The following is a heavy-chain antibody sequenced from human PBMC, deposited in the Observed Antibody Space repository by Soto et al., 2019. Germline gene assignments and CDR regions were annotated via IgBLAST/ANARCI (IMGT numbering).Heavy chain of an antibody. J-gene: IGHJ4*01. CDR2: IYHSGTT. V-gene: IGHV4-4*02. CDR3: ARNREIGRGHLDYGY. Sequence: QVQLQESGPGLVRPSGTLSLTCAVSGDSIRSGNWWSWVRQAPQKGLEWLAGIYHSGTTMYNPSLKTRHTISVDKSNNQFSLSPIAVSGPDTAVYYCARNREIGRGHLDYGYWGHGTLVAVSS. D-gene: IGHD5-12*01. CDR1: GDSIRSGNW.